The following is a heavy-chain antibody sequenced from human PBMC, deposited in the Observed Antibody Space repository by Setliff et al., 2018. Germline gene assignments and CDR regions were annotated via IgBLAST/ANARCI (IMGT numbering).Heavy chain of an antibody. CDR1: DASINSHY. V-gene: IGHV4-59*11. CDR2: FFYSGDS. Sequence: SETLSLTCTVSDASINSHYWSWIRQPPGKGLEWIGLFFYSGDSRYNPSLKSRVAMSVDASRNQFSLKLSSVTAADTAIYYCARDRSYYASGSFTKWFDYWGQGTLVTVSS. CDR3: ARDRSYYASGSFTKWFDY. D-gene: IGHD3-10*01. J-gene: IGHJ4*02.